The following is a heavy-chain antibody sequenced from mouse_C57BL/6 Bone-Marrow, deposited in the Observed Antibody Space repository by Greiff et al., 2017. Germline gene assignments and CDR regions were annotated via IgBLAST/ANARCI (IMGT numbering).Heavy chain of an antibody. CDR2: IDPSDSET. J-gene: IGHJ3*01. D-gene: IGHD2-3*01. CDR3: ARGGLRVTDY. Sequence: QVQLQQPVAELVRPGSSVKLSCTASGYTFTSSCMHWVKQRPLQGLEWIGNIDPSDSETQYTPKFKDKATLTVDTSSSTAYMQLRSLTSADAAVDYCARGGLRVTDYGGQGTRVTVSA. V-gene: IGHV1-52*01. CDR1: GYTFTSSC.